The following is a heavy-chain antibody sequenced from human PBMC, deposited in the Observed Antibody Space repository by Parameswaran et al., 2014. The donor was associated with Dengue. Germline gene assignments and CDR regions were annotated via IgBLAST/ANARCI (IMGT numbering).Heavy chain of an antibody. V-gene: IGHV4-34*01. D-gene: IGHD6-13*01. J-gene: IGHJ6*02. CDR3: ARWSTSAGWGMDV. CDR2: INHSGST. Sequence: WIRQPPGKGLEWIGEINHSGSTNYNPSLKSRVTISVDTSKNQFSLKLSSVTAADTAVYYCARWSTSAGWGMDVWGQGTTVTVSS.